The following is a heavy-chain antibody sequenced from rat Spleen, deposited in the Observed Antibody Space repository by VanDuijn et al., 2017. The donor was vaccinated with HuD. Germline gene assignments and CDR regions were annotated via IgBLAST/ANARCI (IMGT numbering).Heavy chain of an antibody. CDR1: GFTFRNYG. D-gene: IGHD3-8*01. V-gene: IGHV5S13*01. CDR2: ISTGGGNT. J-gene: IGHJ2*01. Sequence: EVQLVESGGGLVQPGRSLKLSCAASGFTFRNYGMHWIRQAPTKGLEWVASISTGGGNTYYRDSVKGRFTISRDNAKSTLYLQMDSLRSEDTATYYCARHIPHYFDYWGQGVMVTVSS. CDR3: ARHIPHYFDY.